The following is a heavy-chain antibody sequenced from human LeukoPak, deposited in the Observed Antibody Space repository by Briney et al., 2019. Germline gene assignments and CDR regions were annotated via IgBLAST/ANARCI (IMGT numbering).Heavy chain of an antibody. V-gene: IGHV4-34*01. Sequence: SETLSLTCAVSGGSFSGYYWSWICQPPGEGLEWIGVINHSGSTNYNPSLKSRVNISVDPSKNQFSLKLSSVTAADTAVYYCARWAYDSSGYLFQHWGQGTLVTVSS. CDR1: GGSFSGYY. D-gene: IGHD3-22*01. CDR3: ARWAYDSSGYLFQH. J-gene: IGHJ1*01. CDR2: INHSGST.